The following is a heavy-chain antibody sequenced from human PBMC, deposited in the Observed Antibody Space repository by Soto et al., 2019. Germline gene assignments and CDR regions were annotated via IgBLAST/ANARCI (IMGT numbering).Heavy chain of an antibody. CDR3: ARHRGREAASEY. V-gene: IGHV4-39*01. CDR1: GDSIRSSNHY. CDR2: IYYSGTT. J-gene: IGHJ4*02. D-gene: IGHD3-16*01. Sequence: SETLSLTCTVSGDSIRSSNHYLGFIRQPPGKGLEWIATIYYSGTTYYNPSLKSRVTISVDTSKNQFSLKLTSVTAADTAVYYCARHRGREAASEYWGQGTVVAVSS.